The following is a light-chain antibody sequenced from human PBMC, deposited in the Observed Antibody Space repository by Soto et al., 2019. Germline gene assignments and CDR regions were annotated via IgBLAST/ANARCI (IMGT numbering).Light chain of an antibody. CDR1: QSVSSNY. CDR3: QQYGSSPLT. CDR2: GAS. V-gene: IGKV3-20*01. J-gene: IGKJ1*01. Sequence: PRTLSPVEGATLSCRARQSVSSNYVAWYQQQPGRAPRLLIFGASSRATGIPDRFSGSGSGTDFTLTISRLEPEDFAVYYCQQYGSSPLTFGQGTKVDTK.